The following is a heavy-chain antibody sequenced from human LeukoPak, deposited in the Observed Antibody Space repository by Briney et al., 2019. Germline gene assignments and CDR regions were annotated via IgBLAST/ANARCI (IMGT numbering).Heavy chain of an antibody. D-gene: IGHD2-21*01. CDR3: VTYYVYGGGRGH. J-gene: IGHJ4*02. V-gene: IGHV4-61*01. CDR1: GDSVSSGNYH. Sequence: KSSETLFLTCSVSGDSVSSGNYHWSWIRQAPGKGLEWIGQSGHTNYNPSLKSRVIISKDTSKNQFSLTLNTATGADTAMYYCVTYYVYGGGRGHWGPGTLVIVSS. CDR2: QSGHT.